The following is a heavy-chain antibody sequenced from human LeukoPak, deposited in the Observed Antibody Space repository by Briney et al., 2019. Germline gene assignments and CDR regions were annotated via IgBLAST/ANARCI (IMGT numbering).Heavy chain of an antibody. J-gene: IGHJ6*03. CDR2: ISSSGSTI. Sequence: GRSLRLSCAASGFTFSDYYMSWIRQAPGKGLEWVSYISSSGSTIYYADSVKDRFTISRDNAKNSLYLQMNSLRAEDTAVYYCARGSRWLQFGSYYYYMDVWGKGTTVTVSS. CDR1: GFTFSDYY. D-gene: IGHD5-24*01. V-gene: IGHV3-11*01. CDR3: ARGSRWLQFGSYYYYMDV.